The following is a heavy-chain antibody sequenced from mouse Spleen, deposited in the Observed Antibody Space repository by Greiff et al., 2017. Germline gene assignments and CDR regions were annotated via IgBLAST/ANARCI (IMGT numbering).Heavy chain of an antibody. V-gene: IGHV7-1*02. CDR3: ARDAGGNYPYAMDY. CDR1: GFTFSDYY. Sequence: EVKLVESGGGLVQPGGSLRLSCATSGFTFSDYYMEWVRQPPGKRLEWIAASRNKANDYTTEYSACVKGRFSVSRDTSQSILYLQINALGAEDTAIYCCARDAGGNYPYAMDYWGPGPSVTVSS. J-gene: IGHJ4*01. CDR2: SRNKANDYTT. D-gene: IGHD2-1*01.